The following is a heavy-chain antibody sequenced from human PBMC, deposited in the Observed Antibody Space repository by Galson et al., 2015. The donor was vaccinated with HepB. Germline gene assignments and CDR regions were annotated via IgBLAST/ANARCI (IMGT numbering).Heavy chain of an antibody. D-gene: IGHD3-22*01. V-gene: IGHV3-48*02. CDR2: ISSSSSTI. CDR3: ARGGTPYYYDSSGSDY. J-gene: IGHJ4*02. Sequence: LRLSCAASGFTFSSYSMNWVRQAPGKGLEWVSYISSSSSTIYYADSVKGRFTISRDNAKNSLYLQMHSLRDEDTAVYYCARGGTPYYYDSSGSDYWGQGTLVTVSS. CDR1: GFTFSSYS.